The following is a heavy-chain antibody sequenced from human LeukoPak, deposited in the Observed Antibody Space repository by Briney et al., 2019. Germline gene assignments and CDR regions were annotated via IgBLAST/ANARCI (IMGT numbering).Heavy chain of an antibody. Sequence: AGGSLRLSCAASGFTFDDYAMLWVRQAPGKGLEWVSGISWNSGSIGYADSVKGRFTISRDNAKNSLYLQMNSLRAEDTALYYCAKDHYGSGSYPDYWGQGTLVTVSS. CDR1: GFTFDDYA. J-gene: IGHJ4*02. D-gene: IGHD3-10*01. CDR2: ISWNSGSI. CDR3: AKDHYGSGSYPDY. V-gene: IGHV3-9*01.